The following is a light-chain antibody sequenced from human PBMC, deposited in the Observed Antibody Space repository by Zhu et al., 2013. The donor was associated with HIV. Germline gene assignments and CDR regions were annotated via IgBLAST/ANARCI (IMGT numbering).Light chain of an antibody. Sequence: SYVLTQPPSVSVAPGKTARITCGGNNIGSKSVHWYQQKPGQAPVLVIYDDSDRPSGIPERFSGSNSGSTATLIISGVEAGDEADYFCQVWHHNVDHLVLFGGGTKLTVL. V-gene: IGLV3-21*04. CDR1: NIGSKS. CDR3: QVWHHNVDHLVL. CDR2: DDS. J-gene: IGLJ2*01.